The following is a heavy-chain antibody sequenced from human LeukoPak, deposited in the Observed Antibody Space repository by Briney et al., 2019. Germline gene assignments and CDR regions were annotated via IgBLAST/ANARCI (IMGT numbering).Heavy chain of an antibody. V-gene: IGHV1-2*02. D-gene: IGHD3-3*01. CDR2: INPISGGT. CDR1: GYTLPFYY. J-gene: IGHJ4*02. Sequence: APVKVSCKASGYTLPFYYMHWVRQAPGHGLEGMGWINPISGGTNYAQKFQGRVTMTSDTSISTAYMELSRLRSDDTAVYYCARGDTIFDAGSLDYWGQGTLVTVSS. CDR3: ARGDTIFDAGSLDY.